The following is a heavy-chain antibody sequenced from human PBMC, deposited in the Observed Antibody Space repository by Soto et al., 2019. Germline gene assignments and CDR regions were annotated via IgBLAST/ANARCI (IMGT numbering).Heavy chain of an antibody. D-gene: IGHD6-19*01. CDR3: ARGHNGGWYLNDY. V-gene: IGHV4-59*01. Sequence: KTSETLSLTCTVSGGSISSYYWSWIRQPPGKGLEWIGYIYYSGSTNYNPSLKSRVAISVDTSKNQFSLKLRSVTAADTAIYYCARGHNGGWYLNDYWGQGTLVTVSS. CDR2: IYYSGST. CDR1: GGSISSYY. J-gene: IGHJ4*02.